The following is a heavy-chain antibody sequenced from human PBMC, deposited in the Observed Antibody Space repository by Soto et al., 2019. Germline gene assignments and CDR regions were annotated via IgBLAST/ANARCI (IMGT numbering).Heavy chain of an antibody. V-gene: IGHV4-4*01. Sequence: LSLTGAVCGGYISRSTWCLWACLVPGTGLEWIGEIFHTGSVNYNPPPKSRVTLSLDKSKNQFSLKLTCMTAADTAVYICTRMQIDNIVKYSNWFDPWGQGTVVTVSS. CDR2: IFHTGSV. CDR1: GGYISRSTW. CDR3: TRMQIDNIVKYSNWFDP. J-gene: IGHJ5*02. D-gene: IGHD2-15*01.